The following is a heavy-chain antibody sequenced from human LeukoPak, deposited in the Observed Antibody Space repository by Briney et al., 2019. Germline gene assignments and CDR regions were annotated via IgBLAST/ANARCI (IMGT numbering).Heavy chain of an antibody. CDR2: MSSDGSST. CDR3: ARDLLGTTSKNY. J-gene: IGHJ4*02. V-gene: IGHV3-74*01. D-gene: IGHD4-17*01. CDR1: GFTFSNYW. Sequence: GGSLRLSCAASGFTFSNYWMNWVRQVPGKGLMWVSRMSSDGSSTNYADSVKGRFTISRDNAKNTLYLQMNSLRVEDTAVYYCARDLLGTTSKNYWGQGTLVTVSS.